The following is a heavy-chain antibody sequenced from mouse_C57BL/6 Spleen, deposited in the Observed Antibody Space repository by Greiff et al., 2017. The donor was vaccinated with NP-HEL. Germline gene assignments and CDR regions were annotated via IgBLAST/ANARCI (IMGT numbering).Heavy chain of an antibody. Sequence: VQVKQPGAELVKPGASVKMSCKASGYTFTSYWITWVKQRPGQGLEWIGDIYPGSGSTNYNEKFKSKATLTVDTSSSTAYMQLSSLTSEDSAVYYCAREYDYDFAYWGQGTLVTVSA. CDR3: AREYDYDFAY. V-gene: IGHV1-55*01. CDR2: IYPGSGST. J-gene: IGHJ3*01. D-gene: IGHD2-4*01. CDR1: GYTFTSYW.